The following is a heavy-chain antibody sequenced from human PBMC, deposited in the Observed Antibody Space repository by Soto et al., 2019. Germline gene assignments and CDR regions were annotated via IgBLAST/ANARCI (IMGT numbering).Heavy chain of an antibody. D-gene: IGHD3-10*01. J-gene: IGHJ5*02. CDR1: GGSIRNSGNY. CDR2: MDYSGGT. V-gene: IGHV4-39*01. CDR3: ARRTPLYASESSRFDP. Sequence: SETLSLTCSVSGGSIRNSGNYWGWIRRPPGKGLEWIGTMDYSGGTSYNPSLKSRVTISADTSNNQFSLRLSSVTAADTAVYYCARRTPLYASESSRFDPWGQGALVTSPQ.